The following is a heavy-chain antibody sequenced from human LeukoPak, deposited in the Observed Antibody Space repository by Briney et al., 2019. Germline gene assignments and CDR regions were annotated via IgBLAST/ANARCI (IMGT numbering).Heavy chain of an antibody. CDR1: GYTFTSYD. CDR2: MNPNSGNT. J-gene: IGHJ4*02. D-gene: IGHD2-15*01. CDR3: ARGYCSGGSCKALGY. V-gene: IGHV1-8*01. Sequence: GASVKVSCKASGYTFTSYDINWVRQATGQGLGLMGWMNPNSGNTGYAQKFQGRGTMTRNTSISTAYMELSRLRSEDTAVYYCARGYCSGGSCKALGYWGQGTLVTVSS.